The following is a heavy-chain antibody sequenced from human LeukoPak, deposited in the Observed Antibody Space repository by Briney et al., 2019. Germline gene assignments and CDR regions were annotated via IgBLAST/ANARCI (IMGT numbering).Heavy chain of an antibody. CDR1: GFTFSSYA. CDR3: ARPGYFYDSSGSDFDY. V-gene: IGHV3-30*04. CDR2: ISYDGSNK. Sequence: GGTLRLSCAASGFTFSSYAMHWVRQAPGKGLEWVAVISYDGSNKYYADSVKGRFTISRDNSKNTLYLQMNSLRAEDTAVYYCARPGYFYDSSGSDFDYWGRGTLVTVSS. J-gene: IGHJ4*02. D-gene: IGHD3-22*01.